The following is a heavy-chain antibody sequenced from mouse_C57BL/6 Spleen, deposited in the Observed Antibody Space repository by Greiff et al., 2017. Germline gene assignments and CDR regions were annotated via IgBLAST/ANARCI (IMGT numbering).Heavy chain of an antibody. J-gene: IGHJ3*01. Sequence: QVQLQQPGTELVKPGASVKLSCKASGYTFTSYWMHWVKQRPGQGLEWIGNINPSNGGTNYNEKFKSKATLTVDKSSSTAYMQLSSLTSEDSAVYYCERSKGDFYDGYPAWFAYWGQGTLVTVSA. D-gene: IGHD2-3*01. V-gene: IGHV1-53*01. CDR1: GYTFTSYW. CDR2: INPSNGGT. CDR3: ERSKGDFYDGYPAWFAY.